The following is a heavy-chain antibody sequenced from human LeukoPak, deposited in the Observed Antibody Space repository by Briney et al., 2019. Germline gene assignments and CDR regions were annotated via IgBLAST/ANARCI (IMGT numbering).Heavy chain of an antibody. V-gene: IGHV3-33*01. CDR2: IWYDGSNK. CDR3: XXXXXAMITSAFDI. D-gene: IGHD3-16*01. CDR1: GFTFSSYG. Sequence: GRSLRLSCAASGFTFSSYGMHWVRQAPGKGLEWVAVIWYDGSNKFYADSVKGRFTISRDNSKNTLYLQMNSLRAEDTAVYYCXXXXXAMITSAFDIWGQGTMVTVSS. J-gene: IGHJ3*02.